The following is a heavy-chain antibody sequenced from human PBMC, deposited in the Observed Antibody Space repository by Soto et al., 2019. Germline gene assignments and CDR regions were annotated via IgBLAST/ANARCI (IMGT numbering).Heavy chain of an antibody. CDR3: ARVRSSNYDIWSGYSDNWFDP. CDR2: IYYGGST. V-gene: IGHV4-59*01. J-gene: IGHJ5*02. Sequence: SETLSLTCTVSGGSISSYYWSWIRQSPGKGLEWIGYIYYGGSTNYNPSLKSRVTISVDTSKNQFSLKLSSVTAADTAVYYCARVRSSNYDIWSGYSDNWFDPWGQGTLVTVSS. D-gene: IGHD3-3*01. CDR1: GGSISSYY.